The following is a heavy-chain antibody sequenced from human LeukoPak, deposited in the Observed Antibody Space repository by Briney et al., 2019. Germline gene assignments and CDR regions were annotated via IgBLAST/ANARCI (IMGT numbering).Heavy chain of an antibody. CDR1: GYTFTSYG. CDR2: ISAYNGNT. CDR3: ARDSSVPAAISYYYYGMDV. Sequence: GASVKVSCKASGYTFTSYGISWVRQAPGQGLEWMGWISAYNGNTNYAQKLQGRVTMTTDTSTSTAYMELRSLRSDDTAVYYCARDSSVPAAISYYYYGMDVWGQGTTVTVSS. D-gene: IGHD2-2*01. V-gene: IGHV1-18*01. J-gene: IGHJ6*02.